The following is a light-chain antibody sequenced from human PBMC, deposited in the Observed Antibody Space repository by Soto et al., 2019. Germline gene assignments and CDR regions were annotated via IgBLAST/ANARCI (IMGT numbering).Light chain of an antibody. J-gene: IGKJ1*01. CDR1: QSISHW. V-gene: IGKV1-5*01. CDR2: AAS. CDR3: LQDYGDSWT. Sequence: DIQMTQSPATLSASVGDSFTITCRASQSISHWLAWYQQKPGKAPKLLIYAASNLYTGVPSRFSGSRSGTEFTLTISSLQPEDFASYYCLQDYGDSWTFGQGTKVDIK.